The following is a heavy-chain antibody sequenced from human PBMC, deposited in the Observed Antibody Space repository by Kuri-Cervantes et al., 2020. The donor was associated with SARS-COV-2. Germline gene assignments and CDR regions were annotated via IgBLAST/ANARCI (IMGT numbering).Heavy chain of an antibody. CDR3: ASVSRLGGAAKQYYYYYMDV. D-gene: IGHD1-26*01. Sequence: SETLSLTCTVSGGSINRASYFWNWIRQPAGKGLEWIGRIYTSGRTNYNPSLKSRVTMSVDTSKNQFSLKLTSVTAADTAVYYCASVSRLGGAAKQYYYYYMDVWGKGTTVAVSS. V-gene: IGHV4-61*02. CDR1: GGSINRASYF. J-gene: IGHJ6*03. CDR2: IYTSGRT.